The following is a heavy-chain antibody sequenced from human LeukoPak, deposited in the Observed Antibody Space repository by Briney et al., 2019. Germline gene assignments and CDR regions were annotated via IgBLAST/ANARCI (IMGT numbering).Heavy chain of an antibody. J-gene: IGHJ5*02. CDR3: ASGGSYCSSTSCYTFWFDP. D-gene: IGHD2-2*02. V-gene: IGHV3-30-3*01. Sequence: PGGSLRLSCAASGFTFSSYAMHWVRQAPGKGLEWVAVISYDGSNKYYADSVKGRFTISRDNSKNTLYLQMNSLGAEDTAVYYCASGGSYCSSTSCYTFWFDPWGQGTLVTVSS. CDR2: ISYDGSNK. CDR1: GFTFSSYA.